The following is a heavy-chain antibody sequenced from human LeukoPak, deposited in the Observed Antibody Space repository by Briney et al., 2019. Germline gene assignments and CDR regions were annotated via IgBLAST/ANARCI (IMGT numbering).Heavy chain of an antibody. CDR3: ARDRPLRSGYDFSDY. Sequence: GGSLRLSCAASGFTFSSYSMNWVRQAPGKGLEWVSSISSSSSYIYYADSVKGRFTISRDNAKNSLYLQMNSLRAEDTAVYYCARDRPLRSGYDFSDYWGQGTLVTVSS. J-gene: IGHJ4*02. V-gene: IGHV3-21*01. D-gene: IGHD5-12*01. CDR2: ISSSSSYI. CDR1: GFTFSSYS.